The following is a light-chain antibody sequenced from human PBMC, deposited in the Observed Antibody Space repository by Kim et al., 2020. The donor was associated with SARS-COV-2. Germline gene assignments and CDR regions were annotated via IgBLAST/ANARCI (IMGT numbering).Light chain of an antibody. CDR1: QSVSSN. Sequence: EIVMTQSPATLSVSPGERATLSCRASQSVSSNLAWYQQKPGQAPRLLIYGASTRATGIPARFSGSVSGTEFTLTISSLQSEDFAVYYCQQYNNWHLTFGGGTKVDIK. CDR3: QQYNNWHLT. CDR2: GAS. J-gene: IGKJ4*01. V-gene: IGKV3-15*01.